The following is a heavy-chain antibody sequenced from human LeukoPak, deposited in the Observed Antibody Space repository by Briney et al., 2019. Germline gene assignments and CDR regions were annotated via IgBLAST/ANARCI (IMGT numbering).Heavy chain of an antibody. CDR2: IYYSGST. D-gene: IGHD2-21*02. CDR1: GGSIISSSDY. CDR3: ASSVVTATWYLDL. Sequence: SETLSLTCTVSGGSIISSSDYWGWIRQPRGKGLEWIGSIYYSGSTYYNPSLKSRVTISVDTSKNQFSLKLSSVTAADTAVYYCASSVVTATWYLDLWGRGTLVTVSS. J-gene: IGHJ2*01. V-gene: IGHV4-39*01.